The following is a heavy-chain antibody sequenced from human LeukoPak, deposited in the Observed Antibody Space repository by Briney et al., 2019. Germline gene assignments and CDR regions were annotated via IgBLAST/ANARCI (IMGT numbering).Heavy chain of an antibody. V-gene: IGHV4-31*03. Sequence: PSETLSLTCTVSGGSISSGGYYWSWIRQHPGKGLEWIGYIYYSGSTYYNPPLKSRVTISVDTSKNQFSLKLSSVTAADTAVYYCARVPDYSNKNWFDPWGQGTLVTVSS. CDR2: IYYSGST. CDR3: ARVPDYSNKNWFDP. J-gene: IGHJ5*02. D-gene: IGHD4-11*01. CDR1: GGSISSGGYY.